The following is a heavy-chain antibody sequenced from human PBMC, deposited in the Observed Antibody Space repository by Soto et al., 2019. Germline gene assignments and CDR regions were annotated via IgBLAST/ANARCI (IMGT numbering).Heavy chain of an antibody. D-gene: IGHD2-15*01. J-gene: IGHJ6*02. CDR2: IIPILGIA. Sequence: QVQLVQSGAEVKKPGSSVKVSCKASGGTFSSYTISWVRQAPGQGLEWMGRIIPILGIANYAQKFKSRVTITADKSTSAAYMEMSSLRSEDTAVYYCAREPYCSGGSCYYYYGMDVWGQGTTVTVSS. V-gene: IGHV1-69*08. CDR3: AREPYCSGGSCYYYYGMDV. CDR1: GGTFSSYT.